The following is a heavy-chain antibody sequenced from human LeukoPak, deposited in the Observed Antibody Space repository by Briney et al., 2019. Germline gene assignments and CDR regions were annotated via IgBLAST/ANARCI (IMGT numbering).Heavy chain of an antibody. V-gene: IGHV1-24*01. D-gene: IGHD6-13*01. J-gene: IGHJ4*02. Sequence: ASVKVSCKVSGYTLTELSMHWVRQAPGKGLEWMGGFDPEDGETIYAQKFQGRVTMTRDTSTSTVYMELSSLRSEDTAVYYCATGYSSSWYYFDYWGQGTLVTVSS. CDR3: ATGYSSSWYYFDY. CDR2: FDPEDGET. CDR1: GYTLTELS.